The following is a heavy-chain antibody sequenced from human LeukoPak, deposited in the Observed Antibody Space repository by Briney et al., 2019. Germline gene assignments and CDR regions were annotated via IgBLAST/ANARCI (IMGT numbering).Heavy chain of an antibody. V-gene: IGHV1-69*05. J-gene: IGHJ4*02. CDR1: GGTFSSYA. CDR2: IIPIFGTA. D-gene: IGHD6-6*01. CDR3: ASGAARPGFDY. Sequence: SVKVSCKASGGTFSSYAINWVRQAPGQGLEWMGGIIPIFGTANYAQKFQGRVTITTDESTSTAYMELSSLRSEDTAVYYCASGAARPGFDYWGQGTLVTVSS.